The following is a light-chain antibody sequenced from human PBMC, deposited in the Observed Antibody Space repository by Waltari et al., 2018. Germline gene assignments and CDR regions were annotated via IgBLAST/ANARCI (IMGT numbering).Light chain of an antibody. CDR1: QTLLYTSNNKIH. Sequence: DIVMIQSPESLAVSAGERATINGKSSQTLLYTSNNKIHLAWYQQKSGQPPKVLIYWSSTRAPGVSERFSGSGSGTNFSLTISGLQAADVGIYYCHQYYNSPLTFGGATRVEI. J-gene: IGKJ4*01. CDR2: WSS. CDR3: HQYYNSPLT. V-gene: IGKV4-1*01.